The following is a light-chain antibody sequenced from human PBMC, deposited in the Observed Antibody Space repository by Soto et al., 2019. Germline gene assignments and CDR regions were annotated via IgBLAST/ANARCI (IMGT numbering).Light chain of an antibody. Sequence: QSALTQPASVSGSPGQSITISCTGTSSDVGGYNYVSWYQQHPGKAPKLMIYEVSNRPSGVSNRFSGSKSGNTAFLTSSGLQAEDEADYYCSSYTSSSTVVFGGGTQLTVL. V-gene: IGLV2-14*01. CDR2: EVS. CDR1: SSDVGGYNY. CDR3: SSYTSSSTVV. J-gene: IGLJ2*01.